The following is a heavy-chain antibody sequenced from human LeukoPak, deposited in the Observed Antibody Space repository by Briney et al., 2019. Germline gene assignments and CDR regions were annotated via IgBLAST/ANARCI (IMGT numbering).Heavy chain of an antibody. CDR1: GFTFSSYW. V-gene: IGHV3-74*01. J-gene: IGHJ3*02. CDR2: INSDGSST. CDR3: ARWSSVVVVAATPRDAFDI. Sequence: GGSLRLSCAASGFTFSSYWMHWVRQAPGKGLVWVSRINSDGSSTSYADSVKGRFTISRDNAKNTLYLQMNSLRAEDTAVYYCARWSSVVVVAATPRDAFDIWGQGTMVTVSS. D-gene: IGHD2-15*01.